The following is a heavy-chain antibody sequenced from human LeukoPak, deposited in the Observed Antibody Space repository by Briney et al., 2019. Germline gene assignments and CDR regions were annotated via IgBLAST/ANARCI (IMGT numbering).Heavy chain of an antibody. CDR2: IKSDGGST. V-gene: IGHV3-74*01. CDR3: ARLDGGNY. Sequence: GGSLRLSCAASGFTFSSYWMHWVRQAPGKGLVWVSRIKSDGGSTSYADSVEGRFTISRDNAKNTLYLQMNSLRAEDTAVYYCARLDGGNYGGQGTLVTVSS. CDR1: GFTFSSYW. D-gene: IGHD3-16*01. J-gene: IGHJ4*02.